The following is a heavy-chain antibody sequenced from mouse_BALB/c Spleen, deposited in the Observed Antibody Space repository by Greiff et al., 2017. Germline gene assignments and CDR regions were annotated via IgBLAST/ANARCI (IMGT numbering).Heavy chain of an antibody. CDR3: ARNWVRREEYYYAMDY. V-gene: IGHV2-2*02. D-gene: IGHD2-14*01. CDR2: IWSGGST. Sequence: QVQLKQSGPGLVQPSQSLSITCTVSGFSLTSYGVHWVRQSPGKGLEWLGVIWSGGSTDYNAAFISRLSISKDNSKSQVFFKMNSLQANDTAIYYCARNWVRREEYYYAMDYWGQGTSVTVSS. CDR1: GFSLTSYG. J-gene: IGHJ4*01.